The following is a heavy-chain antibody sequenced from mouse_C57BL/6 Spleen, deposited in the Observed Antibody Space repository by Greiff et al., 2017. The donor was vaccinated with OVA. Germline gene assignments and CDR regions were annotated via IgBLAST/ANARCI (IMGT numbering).Heavy chain of an antibody. V-gene: IGHV1-26*01. J-gene: IGHJ3*01. D-gene: IGHD1-1*01. Sequence: EVQLQQSGPELVKPGASVKISCKASGYTFTDYYMNWVKQSHGKSLEWIGDINPNNGGTSYNQKFKGKATLTVDKSSSTAYMELRSLTSEDSAVYYCARGKLPGAWFAYWGQGTLVTVSA. CDR2: INPNNGGT. CDR1: GYTFTDYY. CDR3: ARGKLPGAWFAY.